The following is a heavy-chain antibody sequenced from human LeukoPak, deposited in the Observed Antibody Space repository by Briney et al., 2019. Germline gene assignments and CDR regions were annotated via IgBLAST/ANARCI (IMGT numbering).Heavy chain of an antibody. CDR1: GGSLSSSSYY. V-gene: IGHV4-39*01. CDR2: IYYSGGT. CDR3: ASLSGIVVVPAARGKNWFDP. J-gene: IGHJ5*02. Sequence: SETLSLTCTVSGGSLSSSSYYWGWIRQPPGKGLEWIGSIYYSGGTYYNPSLKSRVTISVDTSKNQFSLKLSSVTAADTAVYYCASLSGIVVVPAARGKNWFDPWGQGTLVTVSS. D-gene: IGHD2-2*01.